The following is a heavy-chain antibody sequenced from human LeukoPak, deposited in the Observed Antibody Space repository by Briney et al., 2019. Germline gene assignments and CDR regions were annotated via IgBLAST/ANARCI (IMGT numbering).Heavy chain of an antibody. CDR2: INHSGST. V-gene: IGHV4-34*01. J-gene: IGHJ5*02. CDR3: ARRGLAGGITIFGVVTSFDP. CDR1: GGSFSGYY. Sequence: KASETLSLTCAVYGGSFSGYYWSWIRQPPGKGLEWIGEINHSGSTNYNPSLKSRVTISVDTSKNQFSLKLSSVTAADTAVYYCARRGLAGGITIFGVVTSFDPWGQGTLVTVSS. D-gene: IGHD3-3*01.